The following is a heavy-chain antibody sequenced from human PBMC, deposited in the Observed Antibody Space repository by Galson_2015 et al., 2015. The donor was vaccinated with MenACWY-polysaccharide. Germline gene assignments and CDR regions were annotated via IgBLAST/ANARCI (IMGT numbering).Heavy chain of an antibody. D-gene: IGHD2-15*01. J-gene: IGHJ3*01. CDR1: GFTVSGSA. V-gene: IGHV3-74*01. CDR3: ARVGVCSGGSCYKMFDV. Sequence: SLRLSCAASGFTVSGSAMSWVRQAPGKGLVWVSRITGDGSDTRYAGSVKGRFTISRGNARNTLYLQMNSLRDEDTAVYYCARVGVCSGGSCYKMFDVWGQGTMVTVSS. CDR2: ITGDGSDT.